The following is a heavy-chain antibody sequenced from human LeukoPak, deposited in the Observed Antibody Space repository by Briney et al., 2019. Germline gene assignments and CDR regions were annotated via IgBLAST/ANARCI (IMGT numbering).Heavy chain of an antibody. CDR3: AREEDHSSSYPPEDY. D-gene: IGHD6-6*01. V-gene: IGHV3-30-3*01. J-gene: IGHJ4*02. Sequence: PGGSLRLSCAASGFTFSSYAMHWVRQAPGKGLEWVAVISYDGSNKYYADSVKGRFTISRDNSKNTLYLQMDSLRAEDTAVYYCAREEDHSSSYPPEDYWGQGTLVTVYS. CDR1: GFTFSSYA. CDR2: ISYDGSNK.